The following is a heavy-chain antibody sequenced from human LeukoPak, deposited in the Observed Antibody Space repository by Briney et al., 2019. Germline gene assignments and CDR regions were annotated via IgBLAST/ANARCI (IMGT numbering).Heavy chain of an antibody. J-gene: IGHJ4*02. V-gene: IGHV3-30*18. D-gene: IGHD5-12*01. CDR3: AKDLAELLLVATMDADY. CDR2: ISYDGSNK. Sequence: GGSLRLSCAASGFTFSSYGMHWVRQAPGKGLEWVAVISYDGSNKYYADSVKGRFTISRDNSKNTLYLQVNSLRAEDTAVYYCAKDLAELLLVATMDADYWGQGTLVTVSS. CDR1: GFTFSSYG.